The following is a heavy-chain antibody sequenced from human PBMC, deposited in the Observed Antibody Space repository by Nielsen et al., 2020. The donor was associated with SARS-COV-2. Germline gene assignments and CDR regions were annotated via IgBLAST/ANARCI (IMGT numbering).Heavy chain of an antibody. Sequence: SVKVSCKASGGTFSSYTISWVRQAPGQGLEWMGRIIPILGIANYAQKFQGRVTITADKSTSTAYMELSSLRSEDTAVYYCVDYYYDSSGSPLGDYWGQGTLVTVSS. J-gene: IGHJ4*02. CDR3: VDYYYDSSGSPLGDY. V-gene: IGHV1-69*02. D-gene: IGHD3-22*01. CDR2: IIPILGIA. CDR1: GGTFSSYT.